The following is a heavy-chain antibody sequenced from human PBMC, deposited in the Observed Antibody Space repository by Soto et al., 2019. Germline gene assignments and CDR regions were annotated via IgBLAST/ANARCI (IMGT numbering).Heavy chain of an antibody. CDR2: ISGSGGTT. J-gene: IGHJ4*02. V-gene: IGHV3-23*01. CDR1: GFTFGSHA. Sequence: QSGGSLRLSCTVSGFTFGSHAMSWVRQAPGKGLECVSGISGSGGTTFYADSVKGRFTISRDNSKNTLYMQMNSLRAEDTAVYYCAKATTYYYDSSLDYWGQGTLVTVSS. CDR3: AKATTYYYDSSLDY. D-gene: IGHD3-22*01.